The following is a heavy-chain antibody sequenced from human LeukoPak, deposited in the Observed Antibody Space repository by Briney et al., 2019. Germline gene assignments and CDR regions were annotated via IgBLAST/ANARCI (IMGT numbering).Heavy chain of an antibody. CDR2: LSHSGGSA. J-gene: IGHJ4*02. CDR3: AKLGFLTGSFDS. D-gene: IGHD3-9*01. Sequence: GGSLRLSCAGSGFSFSTYVLSWVRQAPGKGLEWVSSLSHSGGSAYYTDSVKGRFTISRDNSKNTLYLHMNSLRVGDTAVYFCAKLGFLTGSFDSWGQGTLSASRQ. CDR1: GFSFSTYV. V-gene: IGHV3-23*01.